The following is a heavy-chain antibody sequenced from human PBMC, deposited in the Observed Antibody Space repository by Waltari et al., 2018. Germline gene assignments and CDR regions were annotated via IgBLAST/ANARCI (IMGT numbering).Heavy chain of an antibody. CDR2: IQQNGSEK. V-gene: IGHV3-7*01. CDR1: GFTFGRSW. Sequence: EVQLVESGGDLVQPGGSLRLSCAASGFTFGRSWMTWVRQAPGKGLEWGGNIQQNGSEKWYADSVRGRFTISRDNAMNSLYLQMNSLRVEDTAVYYCARDLVATPPWGQGTLVTVSS. CDR3: ARDLVATPP. J-gene: IGHJ5*02. D-gene: IGHD2-21*02.